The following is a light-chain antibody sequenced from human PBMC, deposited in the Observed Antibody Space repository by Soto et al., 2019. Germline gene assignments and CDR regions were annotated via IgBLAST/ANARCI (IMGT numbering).Light chain of an antibody. V-gene: IGKV3D-15*01. Sequence: EIVMTQSPATLSVSPVERATLSCRASQSVSILLAWYQQKPGQAPRLLIYGASNRATGIPDRFSGSGSGTDFTLTISSLQPDDFATYYCQHYNSYSEAFGQGTKVDIK. J-gene: IGKJ1*01. CDR1: QSVSIL. CDR3: QHYNSYSEA. CDR2: GAS.